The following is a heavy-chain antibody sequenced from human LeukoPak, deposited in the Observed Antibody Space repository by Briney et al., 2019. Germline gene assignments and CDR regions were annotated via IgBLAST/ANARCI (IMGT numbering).Heavy chain of an antibody. CDR3: AKDEDYYGSGSYYTYNWFDP. J-gene: IGHJ5*02. CDR2: ISGSGGST. Sequence: GGSLRLSCAAPGFTFSSYAMSWVRQAPGKGLEWVSAISGSGGSTYYADSVKGRFTISRDNSKNTLYLQMNSLRAEDTAVYYCAKDEDYYGSGSYYTYNWFDPWGQGTLVTVSS. D-gene: IGHD3-10*01. V-gene: IGHV3-23*01. CDR1: GFTFSSYA.